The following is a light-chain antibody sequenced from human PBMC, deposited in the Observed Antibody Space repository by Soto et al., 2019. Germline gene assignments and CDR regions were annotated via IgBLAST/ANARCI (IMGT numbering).Light chain of an antibody. CDR3: QQYGSSPPLT. CDR2: GAS. CDR1: QSVTSSY. Sequence: EIVLTPSPGTLSLSLGERATLSCRASQSVTSSYLAWYQQKPGQAPRLLIYGASSRATGIPDRFSGSGSGTDFTLTISRLEPEDFAVYYCQQYGSSPPLTFGGGTKVDIK. J-gene: IGKJ4*01. V-gene: IGKV3-20*01.